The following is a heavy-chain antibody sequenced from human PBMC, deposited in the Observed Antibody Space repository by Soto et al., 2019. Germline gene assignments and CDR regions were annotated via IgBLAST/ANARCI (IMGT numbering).Heavy chain of an antibody. CDR3: ARGRGEFDA. CDR1: GYSISSGSY. Sequence: XXTLSLPFTVSGYSISSGSYWGWIRQPPGKGPEWIASIYHGGTTFYNPSLKSRITISVDTSHNQFSLKMRSVSAADTAVYYCARGRGEFDAWGQGTPVTVSS. D-gene: IGHD2-21*01. CDR2: IYHGGTT. V-gene: IGHV4-38-2*02. J-gene: IGHJ5*02.